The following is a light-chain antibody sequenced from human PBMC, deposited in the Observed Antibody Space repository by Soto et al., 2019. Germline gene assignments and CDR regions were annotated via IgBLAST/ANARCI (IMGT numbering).Light chain of an antibody. V-gene: IGKV3-11*01. CDR1: QSISSY. CDR3: QQRSNWPLT. Sequence: VLTQSPATLSLSPGERATLSCRASQSISSYLAWYQQKPGQAPRLLIYDSSNRATGIPARFSGSGSGTDFTLTISSLEPEDFAIYYCQQRSNWPLTFGPGTKVDIK. CDR2: DSS. J-gene: IGKJ3*01.